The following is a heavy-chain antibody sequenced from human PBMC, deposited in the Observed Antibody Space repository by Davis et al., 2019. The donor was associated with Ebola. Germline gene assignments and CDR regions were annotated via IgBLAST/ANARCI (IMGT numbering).Heavy chain of an antibody. J-gene: IGHJ5*02. V-gene: IGHV4-61*08. CDR1: GGSISSGDYY. D-gene: IGHD3-10*01. CDR2: IYYSGST. Sequence: SETLSLTCTVSGGSISSGDYYWNWIRQPPVSRLQWIGYIYYSGSTNYNPSLKSRVTISVDTSKNQFSLKLSSVTAADTAVYYCARVLLRNWFDPWGQGTLVTVSS. CDR3: ARVLLRNWFDP.